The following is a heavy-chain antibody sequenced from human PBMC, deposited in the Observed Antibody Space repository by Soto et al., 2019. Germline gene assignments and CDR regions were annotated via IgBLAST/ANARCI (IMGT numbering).Heavy chain of an antibody. Sequence: SETLSLTCAVYGGSFSGYYWSWIRQPPGKGLEWIGEINHSGSTNYNPSLKSRVTISVDTSKNQFSLKLSSVTAADTAVYYCARDGSGSYSYYYYGMDVWGQGTTVTVSS. CDR1: GGSFSGYY. CDR2: INHSGST. D-gene: IGHD3-10*01. J-gene: IGHJ6*02. CDR3: ARDGSGSYSYYYYGMDV. V-gene: IGHV4-34*01.